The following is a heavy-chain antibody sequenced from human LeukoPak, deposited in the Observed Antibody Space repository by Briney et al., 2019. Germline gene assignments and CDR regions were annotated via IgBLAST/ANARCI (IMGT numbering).Heavy chain of an antibody. V-gene: IGHV4-59*08. D-gene: IGHD1-26*01. CDR3: ARHSVTYPHYFDY. Sequence: SETLSLTCTVSGGSLSSYYWSWIRQPPGGELEWIAFIYYTGSTNYNPSLKSRVTISVDTSKNQFSLRLSSVTAADTAVYYCARHSVTYPHYFDYWGQGTLVTVSS. CDR1: GGSLSSYY. CDR2: IYYTGST. J-gene: IGHJ4*02.